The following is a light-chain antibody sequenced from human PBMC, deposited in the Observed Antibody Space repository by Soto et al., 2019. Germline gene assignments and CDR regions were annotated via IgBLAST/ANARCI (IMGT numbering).Light chain of an antibody. J-gene: IGKJ2*01. CDR2: DAS. Sequence: EIVLTQSPATLSLSPGERATLSCRASQSVRSNLAWYQQKPGQAPRLLISDASKRATGFPARFSGSGSGTDSTLTISSLEPEDFAVYYCQQRSNWLYTFGQGTKLEIK. CDR1: QSVRSN. V-gene: IGKV3-11*01. CDR3: QQRSNWLYT.